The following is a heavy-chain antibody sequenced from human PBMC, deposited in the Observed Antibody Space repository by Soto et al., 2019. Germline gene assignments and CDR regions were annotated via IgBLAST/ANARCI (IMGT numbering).Heavy chain of an antibody. J-gene: IGHJ4*02. Sequence: PGGSLRLSCAACGFSFNNYAMSWVRQAPGKGLEWVSIIIANGGTFYADSVKGRFTISRDNSKNTVYLQMSSLRVEDTAIYYCAKDYTVAADPSSVILFDYWGQGAPVTVPQ. D-gene: IGHD2-15*01. V-gene: IGHV3-23*01. CDR2: IIANGGT. CDR1: GFSFNNYA. CDR3: AKDYTVAADPSSVILFDY.